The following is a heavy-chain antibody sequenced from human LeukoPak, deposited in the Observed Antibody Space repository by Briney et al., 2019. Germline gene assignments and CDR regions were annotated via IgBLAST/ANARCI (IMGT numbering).Heavy chain of an antibody. V-gene: IGHV3-23*01. Sequence: GGSLRLSCAASGFTFSSYAMSWVRQAPGKGLEWVSAISGSGGSTYYADSVKGRFTISRDNAKNSLYLQMNSLRAENTAVYYCARDSEVVVPATAFDPWGQGTLVTVSS. CDR1: GFTFSSYA. CDR2: ISGSGGST. CDR3: ARDSEVVVPATAFDP. D-gene: IGHD2-2*01. J-gene: IGHJ5*02.